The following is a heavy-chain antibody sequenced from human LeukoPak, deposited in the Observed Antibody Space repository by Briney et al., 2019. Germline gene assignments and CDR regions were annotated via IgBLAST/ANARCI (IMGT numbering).Heavy chain of an antibody. Sequence: ASVKVSCKVSGYTLTELSMHWVRQAPGKGLEWMGGSDPEDGETIYAQKFQGRVTMTEDTSTDTAYMELSSLRSEDTAVYYCATVFTGYNTRGYYYYYYMDVWGKGTTVTVSS. D-gene: IGHD5-24*01. CDR2: SDPEDGET. V-gene: IGHV1-24*01. J-gene: IGHJ6*03. CDR1: GYTLTELS. CDR3: ATVFTGYNTRGYYYYYYMDV.